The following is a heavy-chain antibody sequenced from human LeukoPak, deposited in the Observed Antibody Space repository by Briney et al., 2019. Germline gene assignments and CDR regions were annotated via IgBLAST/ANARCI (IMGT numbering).Heavy chain of an antibody. CDR3: ARTSITIFGVVITHFDY. D-gene: IGHD3-3*01. V-gene: IGHV3-9*01. J-gene: IGHJ4*02. CDR1: GFTFDDYA. CDR2: ISWNSRSI. Sequence: GGSLRLSCAASGFTFDDYAMHWVRQAPGKGLEWVSGISWNSRSIGYADSVKGRFTISRDNSKNTLYLQMNSLRAEDTAVYYCARTSITIFGVVITHFDYWGQGTLVTVSS.